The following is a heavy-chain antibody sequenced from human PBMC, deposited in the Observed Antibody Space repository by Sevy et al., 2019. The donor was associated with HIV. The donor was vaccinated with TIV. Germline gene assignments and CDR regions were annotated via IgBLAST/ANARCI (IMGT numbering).Heavy chain of an antibody. D-gene: IGHD1-26*01. J-gene: IGHJ6*03. V-gene: IGHV4-39*01. CDR1: GGSISSSSYY. CDR3: ARRVGRDYYYYYMDV. CDR2: IYYSGST. Sequence: SETPSLTCTVSGGSISSSSYYWGWIRQPPGKGLEWIGSIYYSGSTYYNPSLKSRVTISVDTSKNQFSLKLSSVTAADTAVYYCARRVGRDYYYYYMDVWGKGTTVTVSS.